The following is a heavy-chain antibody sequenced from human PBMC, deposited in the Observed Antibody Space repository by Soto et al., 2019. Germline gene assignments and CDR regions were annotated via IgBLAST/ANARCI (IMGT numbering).Heavy chain of an antibody. CDR3: ARDSNGSGADYGMDV. CDR1: GYTFTSYY. Sequence: QVQLVQSGAEVKKPGASVKVSCKASGYTFTSYYMHWVRQAPGQGLEWMGIINPSGGSTSYAQKFQGRVTMTRDTSTSTVYMELSILRSADTAVYSCARDSNGSGADYGMDVWGKGTTVTVSS. J-gene: IGHJ6*04. D-gene: IGHD3-10*01. CDR2: INPSGGST. V-gene: IGHV1-46*01.